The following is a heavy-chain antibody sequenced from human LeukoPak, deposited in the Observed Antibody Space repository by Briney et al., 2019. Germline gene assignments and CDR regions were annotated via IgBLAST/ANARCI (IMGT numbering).Heavy chain of an antibody. V-gene: IGHV3-23*01. D-gene: IGHD3-10*01. CDR2: ISGSGGST. CDR3: ASLYHGSGKGPGD. Sequence: GGSLRLSCAASGFTFSSYAMSWVRQAPGKGLEWVSAISGSGGSTYYADSVKGRFTISRDNSKNTLYLQMNSLRAEDTAVYYCASLYHGSGKGPGDWGQGTLVTVPS. J-gene: IGHJ4*02. CDR1: GFTFSSYA.